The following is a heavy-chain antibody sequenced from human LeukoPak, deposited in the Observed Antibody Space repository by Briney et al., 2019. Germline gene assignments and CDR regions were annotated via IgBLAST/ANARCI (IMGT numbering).Heavy chain of an antibody. V-gene: IGHV1-2*02. CDR2: INPNSGGT. D-gene: IGHD6-13*01. CDR3: ATWRIAAAGTRAGRDY. J-gene: IGHJ4*02. CDR1: GYTFTSYG. Sequence: ASVTVSCKASGYTFTSYGISWVRQAPGQGLEWMGWINPNSGGTNYAQKFQGRVTMTRDTSISTAYMELSRLRSDDTAVYYCATWRIAAAGTRAGRDYWGQGTLVTVSS.